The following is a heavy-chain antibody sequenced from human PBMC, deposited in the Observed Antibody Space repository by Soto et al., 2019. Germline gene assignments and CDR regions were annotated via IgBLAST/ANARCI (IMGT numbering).Heavy chain of an antibody. J-gene: IGHJ6*02. CDR2: IYYSGST. CDR3: ARGGTRGYDFWMYLYGMDV. Sequence: TSETLSLSCTVSGGSVSSGSYYWSWIRQPPGKGLEWIGYIYYSGSTNYNPSLKSRVTISVDTSKNQFSLKLSSVTAADTAVYYCARGGTRGYDFWMYLYGMDVWGQGTTVTVSS. CDR1: GGSVSSGSYY. V-gene: IGHV4-61*01. D-gene: IGHD3-3*01.